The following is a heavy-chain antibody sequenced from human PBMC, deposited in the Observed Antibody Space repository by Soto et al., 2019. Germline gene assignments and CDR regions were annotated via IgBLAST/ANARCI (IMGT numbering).Heavy chain of an antibody. CDR3: ITAPLR. V-gene: IGHV3-15*01. CDR1: GFTFSNAW. J-gene: IGHJ4*02. CDR2: IRSQGDGGTA. Sequence: QLVASGGGFVKPGMSLRLTCAASGFTFSNAWMTWVRQATGKGLERVGLIRSQGDGGTADYAAPVRGRFTVARDDSQNLVFLHMDNLQTEDTAVYYCITAPLRWGQGTLVTVSS.